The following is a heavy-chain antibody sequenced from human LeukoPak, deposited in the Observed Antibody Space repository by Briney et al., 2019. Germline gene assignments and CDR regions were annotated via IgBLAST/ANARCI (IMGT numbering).Heavy chain of an antibody. V-gene: IGHV3-49*04. D-gene: IGHD5-12*01. CDR3: TRVIVATKDY. Sequence: PGRSLRLSCTGSGFTFGDYAMNWVRQAPGKGLEWVGFIRSKVYGGTTEYAASVKGRFTISRDDSKSIAYLQMNSLRTEDTAVYYCTRVIVATKDYWGQGTLVTVSS. J-gene: IGHJ4*02. CDR2: IRSKVYGGTT. CDR1: GFTFGDYA.